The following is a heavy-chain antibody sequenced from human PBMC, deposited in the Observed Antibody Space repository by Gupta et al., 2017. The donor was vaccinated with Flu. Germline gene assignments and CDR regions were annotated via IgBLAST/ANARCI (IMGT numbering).Heavy chain of an antibody. CDR3: ARADYSKPPGY. D-gene: IGHD4-4*01. CDR1: GGSFSGYY. J-gene: IGHJ4*02. Sequence: QVQLQQWGAGLLKPSETLSLTCAVYGGSFSGYYWSWIRQPPGKGLEWIGEINHSGSTNYNPSLKSRVTISVDTSKNQFSLKLSSVTAADTAVYYCARADYSKPPGYWGQGTLVTVAS. V-gene: IGHV4-34*01. CDR2: INHSGST.